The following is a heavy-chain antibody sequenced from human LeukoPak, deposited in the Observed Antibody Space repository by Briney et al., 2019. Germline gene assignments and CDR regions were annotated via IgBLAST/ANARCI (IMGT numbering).Heavy chain of an antibody. J-gene: IGHJ4*02. CDR2: IIPIFGTA. CDR1: GGSFSSYA. D-gene: IGHD4-17*01. Sequence: SVKVSCKASGGSFSSYAISWVRQAPGQGLEWVGGIIPIFGTANYAQKFRGRVTITADESTRTAYMELSSLRSEDTAVYYCAREKGMHGDYSFDYWGQGTLVTVSS. V-gene: IGHV1-69*01. CDR3: AREKGMHGDYSFDY.